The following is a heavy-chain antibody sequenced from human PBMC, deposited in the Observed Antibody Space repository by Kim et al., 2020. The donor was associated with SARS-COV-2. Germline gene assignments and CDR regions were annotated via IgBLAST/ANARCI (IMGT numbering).Heavy chain of an antibody. J-gene: IGHJ4*02. CDR3: ARAYSSGWAYFDY. V-gene: IGHV3-21*01. D-gene: IGHD6-19*01. Sequence: AGTGKGRFTNSRDNARNSLYLKIHSLRAEDTAVYYCARAYSSGWAYFDYWGQGTLVTVSS.